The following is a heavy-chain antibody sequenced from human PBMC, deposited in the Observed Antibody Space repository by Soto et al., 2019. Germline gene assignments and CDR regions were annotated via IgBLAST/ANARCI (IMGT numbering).Heavy chain of an antibody. Sequence: QVQLVESGGGVVQPGRSLRLSCAASGFTFSSYAMHWVRQAPGKGLEWVAVISSDGSNKYYADSVKGRFTISRDNSKNTLYLQMNSLRVEDTAVYYCARPLWRDDYNWGYFDLWGRGTLVTVSS. V-gene: IGHV3-30-3*01. J-gene: IGHJ2*01. D-gene: IGHD4-4*01. CDR1: GFTFSSYA. CDR2: ISSDGSNK. CDR3: ARPLWRDDYNWGYFDL.